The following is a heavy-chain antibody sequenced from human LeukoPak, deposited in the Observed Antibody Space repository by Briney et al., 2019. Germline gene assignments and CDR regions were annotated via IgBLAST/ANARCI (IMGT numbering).Heavy chain of an antibody. J-gene: IGHJ4*02. CDR2: IYYSGST. V-gene: IGHV4-59*01. Sequence: PSETLSLTCTVSGGSISSYYWSWIRQPPGKGLEWIGYIYYSGSTNYNPPLKSRVTISVDTSKNQFSLKLSSVTAADTAVYYCARGLVTTAFDYWGQGTLVTVSS. CDR3: ARGLVTTAFDY. CDR1: GGSISSYY. D-gene: IGHD4-17*01.